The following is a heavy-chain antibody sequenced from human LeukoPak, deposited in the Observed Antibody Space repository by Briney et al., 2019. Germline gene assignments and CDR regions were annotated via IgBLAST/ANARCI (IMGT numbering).Heavy chain of an antibody. CDR1: GYTFTTYA. Sequence: AASVKVSCKASGYTFTTYAISWVRQAPGQGLEWMGGIIPIFGTANYAQKFQGRVTITADKSTSTAYMELSSLRSEDTAVYYCAGGIYSSSPGNWGQGTLVTVSS. D-gene: IGHD6-6*01. CDR3: AGGIYSSSPGN. J-gene: IGHJ4*02. V-gene: IGHV1-69*06. CDR2: IIPIFGTA.